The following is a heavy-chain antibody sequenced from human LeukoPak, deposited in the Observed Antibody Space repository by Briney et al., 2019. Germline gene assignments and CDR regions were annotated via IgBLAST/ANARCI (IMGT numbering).Heavy chain of an antibody. CDR1: GGSISSSSYY. CDR3: ASWYSSGWYFDY. Sequence: KPSETLSLTCTVSGGSISSSSYYWGWIRQPPGKGLEWIGSIYYSGSTYYNPSLKSRVTISADTSKNQFSLKLSSVTAADTAVYYCASWYSSGWYFDYWGQGTLVTVSS. J-gene: IGHJ4*02. D-gene: IGHD6-19*01. V-gene: IGHV4-39*01. CDR2: IYYSGST.